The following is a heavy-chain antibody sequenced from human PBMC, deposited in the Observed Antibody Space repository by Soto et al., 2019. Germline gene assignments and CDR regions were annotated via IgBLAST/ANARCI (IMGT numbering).Heavy chain of an antibody. D-gene: IGHD2-2*01. Sequence: EVQLVESGGGLVKPGGSPRLSCAASGFTFSSYSMNWVRQAPGKGLEWVSSISSSSSYIYYVDSVKGRFTISRDNAKNSLYLQMNSLRAEDTAVYYCTRPRKGVVVPAAEDVWGQGTTVTVSS. V-gene: IGHV3-21*01. CDR1: GFTFSSYS. J-gene: IGHJ6*02. CDR3: TRPRKGVVVPAAEDV. CDR2: ISSSSSYI.